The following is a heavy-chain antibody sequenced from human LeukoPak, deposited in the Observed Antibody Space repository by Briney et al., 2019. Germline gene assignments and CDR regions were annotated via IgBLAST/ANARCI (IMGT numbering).Heavy chain of an antibody. J-gene: IGHJ6*03. D-gene: IGHD2-2*01. CDR2: ISGSGGST. CDR3: AKRDVVPASYYYYYYYMDV. V-gene: IGHV3-23*01. CDR1: GFTFSSYA. Sequence: PGGSLRLSCAASGFTFSSYAMSWVRQAPGKGLEWVSAISGSGGSTYYADSVKGRFTISRDNSKNTLYLQMNSLRAEDTAVYYCAKRDVVPASYYYYYYYMDVWGKGTTVTVS.